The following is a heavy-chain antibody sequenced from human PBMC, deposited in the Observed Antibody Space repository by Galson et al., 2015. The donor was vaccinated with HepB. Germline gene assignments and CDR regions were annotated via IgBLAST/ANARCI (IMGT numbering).Heavy chain of an antibody. CDR1: GFTFSYYA. CDR2: ITPSGDNT. Sequence: SLRLSCAASGFTFSYYAMSWVRQAPGKGLEWVSAITPSGDNTFPADSMKGRFTISRDNSRNTLFLHMNSLRADDTAIYFCAKVFPEKTDGWYRQALYYFDPWGQGTRVTASS. D-gene: IGHD6-19*01. CDR3: AKVFPEKTDGWYRQALYYFDP. V-gene: IGHV3-23*01. J-gene: IGHJ4*02.